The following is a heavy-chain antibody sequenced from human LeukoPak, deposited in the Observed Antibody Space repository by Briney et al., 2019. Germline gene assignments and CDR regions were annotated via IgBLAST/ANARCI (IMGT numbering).Heavy chain of an antibody. CDR2: IYYSGST. Sequence: GSLRLSCAASGFTFSSYAMSWIRQPPGKGLEWIGYIYYSGSTNYNPSLKSRVTISVDTSKNQFSLKLSSVTAADTAVYYCARLGDSSGYYGSVPFDYWGQGTLVTVSS. V-gene: IGHV4-59*08. D-gene: IGHD3-22*01. J-gene: IGHJ4*02. CDR1: GFTFSSYA. CDR3: ARLGDSSGYYGSVPFDY.